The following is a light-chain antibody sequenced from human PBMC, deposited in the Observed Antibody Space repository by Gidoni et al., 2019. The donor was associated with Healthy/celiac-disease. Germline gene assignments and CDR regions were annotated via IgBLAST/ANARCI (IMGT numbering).Light chain of an antibody. CDR2: KDS. V-gene: IGLV3-27*01. J-gene: IGLJ2*01. CDR1: VLAKTY. CDR3: YSAADKGV. Sequence: SYELTQPSSVSVSPGQTARITCSGDVLAKTYARWFQQKPGQAPVLVIYKDSERPSGIPERFSGSSSGTTVTLTISGAQVEDEADYYCYSAADKGVFGGGTKLTVL.